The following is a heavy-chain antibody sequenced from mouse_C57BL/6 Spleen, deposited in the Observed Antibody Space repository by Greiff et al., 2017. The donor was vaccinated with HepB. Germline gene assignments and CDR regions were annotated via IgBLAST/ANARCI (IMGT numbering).Heavy chain of an antibody. CDR2: ISSGGDYI. J-gene: IGHJ2*01. CDR1: GFTFSSYA. CDR3: TRVGSSSYFDY. Sequence: EVHLVESGEGLVKPGGSLKLSCAASGFTFSSYAMSWVRQTPEKRLEWVAYISSGGDYIYYADTVKVRFTISRDNARNTLYLQMSSLKSEDTAMYYCTRVGSSSYFDYWGQGTTLTVSS. D-gene: IGHD1-1*01. V-gene: IGHV5-9-1*02.